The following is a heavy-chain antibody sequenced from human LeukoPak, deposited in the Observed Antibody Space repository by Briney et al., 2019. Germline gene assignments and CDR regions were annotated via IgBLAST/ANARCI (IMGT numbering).Heavy chain of an antibody. Sequence: GGSLRLSCAASGFTFSSDAMSWVRQAPGKGLEWVSSISHSDGNTYYVDSVKGRFTISRDNSKNTLYLQMNSLRAEDTAVYYCAKGSGSYAYYYYMDVWGKGTTVTISS. CDR3: AKGSGSYAYYYYMDV. J-gene: IGHJ6*03. D-gene: IGHD1-26*01. V-gene: IGHV3-23*01. CDR1: GFTFSSDA. CDR2: ISHSDGNT.